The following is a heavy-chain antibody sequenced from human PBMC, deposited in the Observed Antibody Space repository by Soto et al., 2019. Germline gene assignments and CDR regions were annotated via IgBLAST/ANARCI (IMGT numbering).Heavy chain of an antibody. V-gene: IGHV3-48*01. D-gene: IGHD2-15*01. Sequence: GGSLRLSCAASGFIFTSYAINWVRQAPGKGLEWVSYISSSGTIIYYADSVKGRFTISRDNAKNSLYLQMNSLRAEDTAVYYCVRTSLVVAAATREDYWGQGTLVTVSS. CDR2: ISSSGTII. J-gene: IGHJ4*02. CDR1: GFIFTSYA. CDR3: VRTSLVVAAATREDY.